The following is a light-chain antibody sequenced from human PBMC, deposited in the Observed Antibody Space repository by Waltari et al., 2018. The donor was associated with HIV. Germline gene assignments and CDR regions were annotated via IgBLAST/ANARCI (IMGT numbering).Light chain of an antibody. CDR3: CSYAGSPWM. J-gene: IGLJ3*02. Sequence: QPVPTQPRPLSASPRQPVTISSTGTNADGAAAHYVSWYPQPQGKAPKLIIYDVTKRPSGVPDRFSGSKSGNTASLTISGLQAEDEADYYCCSYAGSPWMFGGGTRLTVL. CDR2: DVT. V-gene: IGLV2-11*01. CDR1: NADGAAAHY.